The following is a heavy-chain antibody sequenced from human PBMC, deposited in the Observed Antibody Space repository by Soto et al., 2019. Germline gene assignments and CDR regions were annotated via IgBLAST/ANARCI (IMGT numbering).Heavy chain of an antibody. J-gene: IGHJ4*02. Sequence: LSLTCTVSGGSISSYYWSWVRQPAGKGLEWIGRVYTSGSTIYNPSLKSRVTVSLDTSKNQFSLKLTSVTAADTAVYYCCYSSGWYAEKFDSWGQGTLVTVSS. CDR2: VYTSGST. D-gene: IGHD6-19*01. CDR3: CYSSGWYAEKFDS. V-gene: IGHV4-4*07. CDR1: GGSISSYY.